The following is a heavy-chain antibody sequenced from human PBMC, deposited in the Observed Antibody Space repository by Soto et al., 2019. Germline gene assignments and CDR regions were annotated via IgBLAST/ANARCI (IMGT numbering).Heavy chain of an antibody. D-gene: IGHD3-9*01. V-gene: IGHV1-8*01. Sequence: QVQLVQSGAEVQKPGASVMVSCKASGYTFTSYYINWVRQATGQGLEWMGWMNPNSGNTGYAQKYQGRVTPSSTPSISTAYIELSSLRSEDTAVYYCARGSGTYSDILTCYPHYYYYYGMDGGGNGNTVTVAS. CDR2: MNPNSGNT. CDR1: GYTFTSYY. J-gene: IGHJ6*04. CDR3: ARGSGTYSDILTCYPHYYYYYGMDG.